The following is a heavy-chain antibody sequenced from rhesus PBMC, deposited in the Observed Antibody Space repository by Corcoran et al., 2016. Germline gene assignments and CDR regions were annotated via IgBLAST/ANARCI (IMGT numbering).Heavy chain of an antibody. V-gene: IGHV3S4*01. D-gene: IGHD1-1*01. CDR3: TRDLWKPFDY. CDR2: ISNTGKTI. Sequence: ESGGGLVQPGGSLRLSCAASGFTFSSYDMSWVRQALEKGLEWVSSISNTGKTIYYADSVKGRFTISRDNAKNSLSLQMNSLKTEDTAVYYCTRDLWKPFDYWGQGVLDTVSS. CDR1: GFTFSSYD. J-gene: IGHJ4*01.